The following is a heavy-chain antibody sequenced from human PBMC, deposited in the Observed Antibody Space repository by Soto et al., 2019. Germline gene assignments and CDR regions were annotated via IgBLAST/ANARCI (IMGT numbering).Heavy chain of an antibody. CDR3: ARDHTKGLFDF. V-gene: IGHV4-59*01. D-gene: IGHD3-3*01. Sequence: TSETLSLTFSVSTGSMRTYYWTWIRQSPVKGLEWIGQISHTGRTKYNHSLESRVTISVDTSRKQFSLKLTSVTAADTALYYCARDHTKGLFDFWGQGNLVTVSS. J-gene: IGHJ4*02. CDR2: ISHTGRT. CDR1: TGSMRTYY.